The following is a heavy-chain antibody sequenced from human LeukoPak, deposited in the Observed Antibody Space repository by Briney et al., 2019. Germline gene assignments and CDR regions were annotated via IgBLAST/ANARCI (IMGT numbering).Heavy chain of an antibody. CDR2: IKEDGSVK. CDR1: GFTFGRYW. D-gene: IGHD1-26*01. CDR3: ARLAIVGTWFDD. J-gene: IGHJ4*02. V-gene: IGHV3-7*01. Sequence: RGGSVRLSCAASGFTFGRYWMSWVRQTPGKGLEWVASIKEDGSVKYYVDSVKGRFSLSRDNAKNSMYLQLNSLRAEDTAVYYCARLAIVGTWFDDWGQGTLITVSS.